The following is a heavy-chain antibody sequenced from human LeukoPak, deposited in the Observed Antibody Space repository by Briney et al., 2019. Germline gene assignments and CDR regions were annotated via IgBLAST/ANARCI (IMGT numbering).Heavy chain of an antibody. D-gene: IGHD4-11*01. CDR1: GYSFATNW. V-gene: IGHV5-51*01. J-gene: IGHJ4*02. CDR3: ATTTVTTGSPFDY. Sequence: GESLKISCKGSGYSFATNWIGWVRQMPGKGLEWMGIFYPSDSDTRYSPSFQGQVTISADKSISTAYLQWSSLKASDTAMYYCATTTVTTGSPFDYWGQGTLVTVSS. CDR2: FYPSDSDT.